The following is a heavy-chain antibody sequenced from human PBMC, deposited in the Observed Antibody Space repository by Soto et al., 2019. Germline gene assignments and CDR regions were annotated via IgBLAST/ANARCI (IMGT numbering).Heavy chain of an antibody. J-gene: IGHJ4*02. V-gene: IGHV3-23*01. D-gene: IGHD1-1*01. CDR3: VKDRVPDSRWNFDY. CDR1: GFTFSTYT. CDR2: IYGSGSGT. Sequence: EVPLLESGGGLVQPGGSLRLSCAASGFTFSTYTMNWVRQAPGKGLEWVSGIYGSGSGTYYGDSMKGRVTISRDNSKSTLYLQMNSLRAEDTAVYFCVKDRVPDSRWNFDYWGQGTLVTVSS.